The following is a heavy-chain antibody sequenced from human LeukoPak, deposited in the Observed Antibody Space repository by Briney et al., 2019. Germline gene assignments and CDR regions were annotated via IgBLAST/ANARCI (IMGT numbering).Heavy chain of an antibody. CDR1: GYTLADLS. J-gene: IGHJ4*02. CDR2: FDPDGDT. Sequence: ASVKVSCKVSGYTLADLSMYWVRQAPGKGLEWMGGFDPDGDTIYAQKFQGRFTMTEDTSTDTAYMELSSLRSDDTAIYYCASSDYFDYWGQGTLVTVSS. CDR3: ASSDYFDY. V-gene: IGHV1-24*01.